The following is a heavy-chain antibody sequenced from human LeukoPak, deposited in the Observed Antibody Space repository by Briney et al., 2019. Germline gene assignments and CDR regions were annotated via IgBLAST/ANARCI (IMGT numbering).Heavy chain of an antibody. CDR2: IIPIFGIA. J-gene: IGHJ6*03. CDR3: ARAPYSSGGSTNYYYYYYMDV. CDR1: GGTFNSYA. Sequence: ASVKVSCKASGGTFNSYAISWVRQAPGQGLEWMGGIIPIFGIANYAQKFLGRVTITAAESTRTAYKELSSLRSEDTAVYYCARAPYSSGGSTNYYYYYYMDVWDKGTTVTVSS. V-gene: IGHV1-69*13. D-gene: IGHD6-19*01.